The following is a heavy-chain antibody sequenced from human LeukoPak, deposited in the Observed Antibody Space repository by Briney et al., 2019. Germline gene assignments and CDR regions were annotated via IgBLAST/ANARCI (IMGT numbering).Heavy chain of an antibody. V-gene: IGHV3-74*01. CDR2: INSDGSST. CDR1: GFTFSSYW. Sequence: GGSLRLSCAASGFTFSSYWIHWVRQAPGKGLVWVSRINSDGSSTSYADSVKGRFTISRDNAKNTLYLQMNSLRAEDTAVYYCAREKYDFWSGYSAGYYFDYWGQGTLVTVSS. CDR3: AREKYDFWSGYSAGYYFDY. J-gene: IGHJ4*02. D-gene: IGHD3-3*01.